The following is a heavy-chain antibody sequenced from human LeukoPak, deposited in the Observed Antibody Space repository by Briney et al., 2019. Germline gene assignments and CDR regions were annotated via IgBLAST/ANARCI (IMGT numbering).Heavy chain of an antibody. V-gene: IGHV4-30-4*08. CDR1: GGSISSGGYY. CDR3: ARTYYYDMGHSNGAFDL. J-gene: IGHJ3*01. D-gene: IGHD3-22*01. CDR2: IYYSGST. Sequence: SETLSLTCTVSGGSISSGGYYWSWIRQPPRKGLEWIGFIYYSGSTYYNPSLKSRVTISVDTSKNQFYLKLSSVTAADTAVYYCARTYYYDMGHSNGAFDLWGQGTMVTVSS.